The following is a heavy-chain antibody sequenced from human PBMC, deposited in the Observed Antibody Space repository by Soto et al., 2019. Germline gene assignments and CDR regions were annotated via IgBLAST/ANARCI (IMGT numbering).Heavy chain of an antibody. D-gene: IGHD3-22*01. V-gene: IGHV1-69*02. CDR3: ANKDYDSSEYYYYGMDV. CDR2: IIPILGIA. J-gene: IGHJ6*02. Sequence: QVQLVQSGAEVKKPGSSVKVSCKASGGTFSSYIISWVRQAPGQGLEWMGRIIPILGIANYAQKVQGRVTITADKSTSTAYMELSSLRSEDTAVYYCANKDYDSSEYYYYGMDVWGQGTTVTVSS. CDR1: GGTFSSYI.